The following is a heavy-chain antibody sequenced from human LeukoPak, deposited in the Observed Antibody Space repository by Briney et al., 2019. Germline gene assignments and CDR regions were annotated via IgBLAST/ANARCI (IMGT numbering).Heavy chain of an antibody. CDR2: IYSGDSHT. V-gene: IGHV5-51*01. CDR1: GYSFTYW. Sequence: GESLKISCKGSGYSFTYWIGWVRQMPGKGLEWMGIIYSGDSHTKYSPSFQGRFTISADKSISTAYLQWSSLEASDTAMYYCASARHGDYVWDYWGQGTLVTVSS. D-gene: IGHD4-17*01. CDR3: ASARHGDYVWDY. J-gene: IGHJ4*02.